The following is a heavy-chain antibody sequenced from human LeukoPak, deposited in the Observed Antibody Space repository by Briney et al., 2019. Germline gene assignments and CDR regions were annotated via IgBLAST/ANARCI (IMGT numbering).Heavy chain of an antibody. CDR2: IYYSGST. CDR3: ARGGLENGYHSNDGFDI. CDR1: GGSISGYY. D-gene: IGHD3-22*01. J-gene: IGHJ3*02. V-gene: IGHV4-59*01. Sequence: SETLSLTCTVSGGSISGYYWSWIRQPPGKGLEWIGYIYYSGSTKYNPSLKSRVTMSVNTSRNQFSLKLSSVTAADTAVYYCARGGLENGYHSNDGFDIWGQGTMVTVSS.